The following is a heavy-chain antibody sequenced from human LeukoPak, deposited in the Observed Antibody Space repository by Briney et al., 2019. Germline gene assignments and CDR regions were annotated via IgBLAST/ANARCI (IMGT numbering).Heavy chain of an antibody. CDR1: GFTFSSYW. V-gene: IGHV3-7*01. Sequence: GSLRLSCAASGFTFSSYWMSWVRPAPGKGLEWVANIKQDGSEKYYVDSVKGRFTISRDNAKNSLYLQMNSLRAEDTAVYYCVRDSEQQLVSNWFDPWGQGTLVTVSS. CDR2: IKQDGSEK. CDR3: VRDSEQQLVSNWFDP. J-gene: IGHJ5*02. D-gene: IGHD6-13*01.